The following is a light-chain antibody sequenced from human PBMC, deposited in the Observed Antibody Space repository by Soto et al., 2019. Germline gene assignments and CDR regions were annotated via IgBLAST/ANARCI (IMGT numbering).Light chain of an antibody. Sequence: EIVMTQSPATLSVSPGERATLSCRASQNINTNLAWYQQKPGQAPRLLIYGASTRATGIPTRFSGSGSGTEFTLTISSLQSEDFAVYYCQQRSNWPPEITFGQGTRLDIK. CDR1: QNINTN. J-gene: IGKJ5*01. V-gene: IGKV3-15*01. CDR3: QQRSNWPPEIT. CDR2: GAS.